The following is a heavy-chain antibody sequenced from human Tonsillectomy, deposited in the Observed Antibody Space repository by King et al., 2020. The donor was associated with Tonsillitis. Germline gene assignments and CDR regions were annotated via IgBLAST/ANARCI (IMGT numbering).Heavy chain of an antibody. Sequence: VQLGESGGGLVQPGGSLRLSCAASGFTFSSFARNWVRQAPGEGLEWVSSNSGSCGYTYFADSGKGRFTIARYTSQNTLYLEMNSLRVEDTAVYYCAKASRLAQGYDVFDIWGQGTMVTVSS. V-gene: IGHV3-23*04. D-gene: IGHD6-19*01. CDR2: NSGSCGYT. CDR3: AKASRLAQGYDVFDI. CDR1: GFTFSSFA. J-gene: IGHJ3*02.